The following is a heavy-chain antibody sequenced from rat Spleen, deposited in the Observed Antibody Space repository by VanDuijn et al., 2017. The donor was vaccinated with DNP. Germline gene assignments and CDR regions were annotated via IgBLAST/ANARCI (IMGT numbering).Heavy chain of an antibody. CDR2: ITSSGGST. J-gene: IGHJ4*01. V-gene: IGHV5-31*01. CDR1: RFTFNNYW. CDR3: ARHYYDGSYYYGAMDA. D-gene: IGHD1-12*02. Sequence: EVQLVESGGGLVQPGRSLKLSCVASRFTFNNYWMTWIRQVPGKGLEWVASITSSGGSTYYPDSVKGRFTISRDNAKNTQYLQMDSLRSEDTATYYCARHYYDGSYYYGAMDAWGQGTSVTVSS.